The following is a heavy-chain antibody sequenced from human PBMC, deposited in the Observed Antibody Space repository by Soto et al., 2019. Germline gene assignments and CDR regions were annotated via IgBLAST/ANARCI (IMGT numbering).Heavy chain of an antibody. CDR1: GFTFSSYA. CDR2: ITISGGGT. J-gene: IGHJ4*02. V-gene: IGHV3-23*01. CDR3: ANEPIWYFDY. Sequence: EVQLLESGGGLVQPGESLRLSCAASGFTFSSYAMSWVRQAPGKGLEWVSTITISGGGTYYAASMKGRFTSSRDNSKNTLYLQMNSLRDEDTAVYYCANEPIWYFDYWGQGTLVTVSS. D-gene: IGHD3-9*01.